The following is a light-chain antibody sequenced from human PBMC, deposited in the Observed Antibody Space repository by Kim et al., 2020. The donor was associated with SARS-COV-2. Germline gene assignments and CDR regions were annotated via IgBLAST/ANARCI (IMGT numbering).Light chain of an antibody. CDR1: SSDVGSYNL. CDR3: CSYVV. J-gene: IGLJ2*01. CDR2: EVS. V-gene: IGLV2-23*02. Sequence: SGSPGQSITISCTGTSSDVGSYNLVSWYQQHPGKAPKLMIYEVSKRPSGVSNRFSCSKSGNTASLTISGLQAEDEADYYCCSYVVFGGGTQLTVL.